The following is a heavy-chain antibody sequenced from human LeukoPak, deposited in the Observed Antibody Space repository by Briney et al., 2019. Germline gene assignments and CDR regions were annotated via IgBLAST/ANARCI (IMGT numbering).Heavy chain of an antibody. CDR3: AKDDAWLRFGE. V-gene: IGHV3-30*02. D-gene: IGHD3-10*01. J-gene: IGHJ4*02. CDR2: IRYDGSNK. CDR1: GFTFSSYG. Sequence: GGSLRLSCAASGFTFSSYGMYWVRQAPGKGLEWVAFIRYDGSNKYYADSVKGRFTISRDNSKNTLYLEVISLTAEDTAVYYCAKDDAWLRFGEWSQGTLVIVSS.